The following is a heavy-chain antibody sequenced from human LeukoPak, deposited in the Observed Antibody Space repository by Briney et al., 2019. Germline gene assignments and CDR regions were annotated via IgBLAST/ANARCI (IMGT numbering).Heavy chain of an antibody. V-gene: IGHV3-20*04. Sequence: GGSLRLSCAASGFTFDDYGMSWVRQAPGKGLEWVSGINWNGGNPRYADSVKGRFTISRDNAKNSLYLQMNNLRAEDTALYYCARDYGSGSFSFDYWGRGTLVTVSS. CDR1: GFTFDDYG. CDR2: INWNGGNP. J-gene: IGHJ4*02. CDR3: ARDYGSGSFSFDY. D-gene: IGHD3-10*01.